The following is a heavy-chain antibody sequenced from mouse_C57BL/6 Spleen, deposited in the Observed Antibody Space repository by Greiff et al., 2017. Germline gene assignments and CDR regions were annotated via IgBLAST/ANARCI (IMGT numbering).Heavy chain of an antibody. J-gene: IGHJ2*01. CDR2: IDPETGGT. Sequence: QVQLQQSGAELVRPGASVTLSCKASGYTFTDYEMHWVKQTPVHGLEWIGAIDPETGGTAYNQKFKGKAILTADKSSTTASMELRSLTSEDSAVYYCTRRGDLPFDYWGQGTTLTVSS. V-gene: IGHV1-15*01. CDR1: GYTFTDYE. CDR3: TRRGDLPFDY.